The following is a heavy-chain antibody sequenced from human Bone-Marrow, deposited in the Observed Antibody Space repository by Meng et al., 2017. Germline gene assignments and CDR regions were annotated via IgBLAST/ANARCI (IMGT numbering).Heavy chain of an antibody. J-gene: IGHJ5*01. CDR3: ARVDWSGGNPIDP. D-gene: IGHD3-10*01. Sequence: QVQLQESGPGLVKPSGTLSLTCAVSGGSIISINWWTWVRQPPGKGLEWIGEIFHTGNTNFHPSLKSRVTISVDKSKNQFSLKLNSVTAADTAVYYCARVDWSGGNPIDPWGQGTLVTVSS. CDR1: GGSIISINW. CDR2: IFHTGNT. V-gene: IGHV4-4*02.